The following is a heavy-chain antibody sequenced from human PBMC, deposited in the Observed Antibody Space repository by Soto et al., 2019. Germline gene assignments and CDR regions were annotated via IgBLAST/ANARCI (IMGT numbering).Heavy chain of an antibody. D-gene: IGHD2-2*01. CDR1: GFTFSTYW. V-gene: IGHV3-7*01. J-gene: IGHJ4*02. CDR3: ATAISSPFSNFDS. Sequence: EVQLVQSGGDLVQPGGSLRLSCVASGFTFSTYWMTWVRQAPGMGLEWVAGIKEDASEEVYVDSVKGRFSISRATAKYVLYLQLSSLRADDAAVDYFATAISSPFSNFDSWGQGSLVTVSS. CDR2: IKEDASEE.